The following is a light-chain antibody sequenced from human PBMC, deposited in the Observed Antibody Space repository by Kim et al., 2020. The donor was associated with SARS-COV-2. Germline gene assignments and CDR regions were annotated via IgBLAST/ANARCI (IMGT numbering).Light chain of an antibody. CDR1: QGISNS. V-gene: IGKV1-27*01. J-gene: IGKJ1*01. Sequence: ASVGDRVTITCRASQGISNSLAWYQQKPGKVPKLLIYAASTLQSGVPSRFSGSKSETDFTLTISSLQPEDVATYYCQKYNSAPLTFGQGTKVDIK. CDR2: AAS. CDR3: QKYNSAPLT.